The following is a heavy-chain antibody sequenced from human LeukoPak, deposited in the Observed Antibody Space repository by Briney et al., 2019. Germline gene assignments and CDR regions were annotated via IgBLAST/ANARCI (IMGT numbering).Heavy chain of an antibody. CDR3: ARQELHWFRGLRKYFDL. J-gene: IGHJ4*02. D-gene: IGHD3-10*01. Sequence: GGSLRLSCAASGFTFSSFSMNWVRQAPGKGLEWVSYIYSGSSTKYYADTGKGRFTISRDNAKNSLYLQIISLRAEDTALYYSARQELHWFRGLRKYFDLWGQGTLVTVSS. CDR2: IYSGSSTK. CDR1: GFTFSSFS. V-gene: IGHV3-48*04.